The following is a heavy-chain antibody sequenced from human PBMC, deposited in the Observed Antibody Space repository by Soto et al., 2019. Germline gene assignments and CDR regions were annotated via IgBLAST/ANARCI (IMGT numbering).Heavy chain of an antibody. V-gene: IGHV3-74*01. J-gene: IGHJ5*02. D-gene: IGHD6-6*01. CDR1: GLTFSIYC. CDR3: ARERQLGALYNCFDP. Sequence: GTLSLSCAASGLTFSIYCMHRVRPAPGKGLVCVSRINSDGSSTRDADSVKGRFTISRDNAKNALDLQMNSLRAEDTAVYYCARERQLGALYNCFDPWGQGTLVTVSS. CDR2: INSDGSST.